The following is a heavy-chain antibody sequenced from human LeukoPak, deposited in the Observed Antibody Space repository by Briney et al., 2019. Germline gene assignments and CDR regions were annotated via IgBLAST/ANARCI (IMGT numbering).Heavy chain of an antibody. Sequence: GGSLRLSCAASGFTFSSYGMHWVRQAPGKGLEWVAFIRYDGSNKYYADSVKGRFTISRDNSKNTLYLQMNSLRAEDTAVYYCAKDRPLEEAGVYFDYWGQGTLVTVSS. J-gene: IGHJ4*02. V-gene: IGHV3-30*02. D-gene: IGHD2-8*01. CDR3: AKDRPLEEAGVYFDY. CDR1: GFTFSSYG. CDR2: IRYDGSNK.